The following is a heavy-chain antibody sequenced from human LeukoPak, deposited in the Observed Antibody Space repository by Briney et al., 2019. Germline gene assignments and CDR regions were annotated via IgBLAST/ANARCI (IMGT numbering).Heavy chain of an antibody. V-gene: IGHV3-30*09. CDR3: AKSYDNGWYVCDY. D-gene: IGHD6-19*01. Sequence: GGSLRLSCAASGFTFSNFAMNWVRQAPGKGLEWVTFISYDGSIKSYADSVKGRFAVSRDKSKNTLYLQMNSLRPEDTAFYYCAKSYDNGWYVCDYWGQGTLVTVSS. CDR2: ISYDGSIK. J-gene: IGHJ4*02. CDR1: GFTFSNFA.